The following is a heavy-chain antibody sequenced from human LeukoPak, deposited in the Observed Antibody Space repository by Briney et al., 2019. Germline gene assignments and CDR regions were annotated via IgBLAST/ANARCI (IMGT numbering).Heavy chain of an antibody. Sequence: GGSLRLSCVESRFTFSNSWMHWVRQAPGKGLVWVSRIRSDGSTTDYADSVKGRFTISRDNAKNTPYLQMNSLRAEDTAVYYCIRDWRNLAFDHWGHGTLVTVSS. CDR1: RFTFSNSW. CDR3: IRDWRNLAFDH. V-gene: IGHV3-74*01. CDR2: IRSDGSTT. D-gene: IGHD3-3*01. J-gene: IGHJ4*01.